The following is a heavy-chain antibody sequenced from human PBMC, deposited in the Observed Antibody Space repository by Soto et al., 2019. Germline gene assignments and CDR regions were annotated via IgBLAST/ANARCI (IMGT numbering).Heavy chain of an antibody. D-gene: IGHD3-16*02. CDR2: IDPSDSYT. J-gene: IGHJ6*02. Sequence: PXESLKISSQGSVYSFTSYLLIWVRQMPGKGVDWMGRIDPSDSYTNYSPSFRGHVTISADKSISTAYLQWSSLKASETAMYYCARLHYDYVWGSYRPAYGMDVWGQGTKVTVSS. V-gene: IGHV5-10-1*01. CDR3: ARLHYDYVWGSYRPAYGMDV. CDR1: VYSFTSYL.